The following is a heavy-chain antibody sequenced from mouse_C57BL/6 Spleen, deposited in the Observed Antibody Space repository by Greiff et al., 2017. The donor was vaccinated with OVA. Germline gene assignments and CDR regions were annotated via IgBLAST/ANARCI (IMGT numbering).Heavy chain of an antibody. CDR3: ARGYYGSSYSSVDY. D-gene: IGHD1-1*01. V-gene: IGHV3-6*01. CDR1: GYSITSGYY. CDR2: ISYDGSN. J-gene: IGHJ2*01. Sequence: EVQLQESGPGLVKPSQSLSLTCSVTGYSITSGYYWNWIRQFPGNKLEWMGYISYDGSNNYNPSLKNRISITRDTSKNQFFLKLNSVTTEDTATYYCARGYYGSSYSSVDYWGQGTTLTVSS.